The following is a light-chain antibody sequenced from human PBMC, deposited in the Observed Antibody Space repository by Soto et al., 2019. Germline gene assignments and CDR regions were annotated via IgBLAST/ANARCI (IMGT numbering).Light chain of an antibody. CDR1: QSISSN. J-gene: IGKJ1*01. CDR2: GAS. CDR3: QHYYNWPRT. Sequence: EIVMTQSPATLSVSPGERATLSCRASQSISSNLAWYQQKPGQAPRLLIFGASTRATGTPARFSGSGSGTEFTLTISSLQSEDFAVYYCQHYYNWPRTFGQGTKVDIK. V-gene: IGKV3-15*01.